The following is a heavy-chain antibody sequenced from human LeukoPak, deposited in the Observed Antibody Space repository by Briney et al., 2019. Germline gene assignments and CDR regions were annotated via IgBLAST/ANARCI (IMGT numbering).Heavy chain of an antibody. D-gene: IGHD3-22*01. CDR2: MSYDGSNK. CDR3: AKGRYYGSRAYYSLDYFDY. Sequence: PGGSLRLSCAASGFTFSGYAMHWVRQAPGKGLEWVADMSYDGSNKDYADSVKGRFTISRDNSKNTLYLQMNSLRAEDTAVYYCAKGRYYGSRAYYSLDYFDYWGQGALVTVSS. J-gene: IGHJ4*02. V-gene: IGHV3-30*18. CDR1: GFTFSGYA.